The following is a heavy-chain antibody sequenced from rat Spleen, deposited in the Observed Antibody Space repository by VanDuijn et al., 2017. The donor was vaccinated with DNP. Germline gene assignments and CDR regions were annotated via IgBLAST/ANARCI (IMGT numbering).Heavy chain of an antibody. Sequence: EVQLVESGGGLVQPGRSLKLSCAASGFTFSAYYMAWVRQAPTKGLEWVAYITYDGGSTYYRDSVKGRFTISRDNAKSTLYLQMNSLRSEDMATYYCARPIYNNHGGFAYWGQGTLVTVSS. CDR3: ARPIYNNHGGFAY. CDR2: ITYDGGST. J-gene: IGHJ3*01. D-gene: IGHD1-10*01. CDR1: GFTFSAYY. V-gene: IGHV5-22*01.